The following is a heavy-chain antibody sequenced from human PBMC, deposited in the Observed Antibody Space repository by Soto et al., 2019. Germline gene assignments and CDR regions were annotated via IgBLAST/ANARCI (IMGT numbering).Heavy chain of an antibody. J-gene: IGHJ2*01. CDR2: IYYSGST. CDR3: ARDRGIDGYQLLRPRSWYFDL. Sequence: SETLSLTCTVSGGSISSGDYYWSWIRQPPGKGLEWIGYIYYSGSTYYNPSLKSRVTISVDTSKNQFSLKLSSVTAAETAVYYCARDRGIDGYQLLRPRSWYFDLWGRGTLVTVSS. V-gene: IGHV4-30-4*01. D-gene: IGHD2-2*01. CDR1: GGSISSGDYY.